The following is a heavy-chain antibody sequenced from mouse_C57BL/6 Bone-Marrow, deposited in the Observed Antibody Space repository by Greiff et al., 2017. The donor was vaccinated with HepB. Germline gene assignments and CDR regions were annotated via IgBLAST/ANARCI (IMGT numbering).Heavy chain of an antibody. V-gene: IGHV3-1*01. J-gene: IGHJ2*01. CDR1: GYSITSGYD. CDR3: ARGLYGSSFYYFDY. Sequence: EVQLVESGPGMVKPSQSLSLTCTVTGYSITSGYDWHWIRHFPGNKLEWMGYISYSGSTNYNPSLKSRISITHDTSKNHFFLKLNSVTTEDTATYYCARGLYGSSFYYFDYWGQGTTLTVSS. D-gene: IGHD1-1*01. CDR2: ISYSGST.